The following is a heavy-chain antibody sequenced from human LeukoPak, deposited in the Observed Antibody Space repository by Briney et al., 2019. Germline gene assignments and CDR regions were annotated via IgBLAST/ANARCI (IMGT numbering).Heavy chain of an antibody. J-gene: IGHJ4*02. CDR1: GFTVSSNY. Sequence: PGGSLRLSCAASGFTVSSNYMSWVRQAPGKGLEWVSVIYSGGSTYYADSVMGRFTISRDNSKNTLYLQMNSLRAEDTAVYYCARDLAAAADYWGQGTLVTVSS. CDR2: IYSGGST. CDR3: ARDLAAAADY. V-gene: IGHV3-53*01. D-gene: IGHD6-13*01.